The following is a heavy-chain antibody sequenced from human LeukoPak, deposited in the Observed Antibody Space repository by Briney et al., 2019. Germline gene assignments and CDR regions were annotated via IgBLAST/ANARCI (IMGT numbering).Heavy chain of an antibody. V-gene: IGHV4-39*07. Sequence: SETLSLTCTVSGGSISSGGYYWSWIRQPPGKGLEWIGEINHSGGTNYNPSLKSRVSISVDTSKNQSSLRLSSVTAADTAVYYCARRVAHRSLDYWGQGTLVTVSS. D-gene: IGHD1-14*01. CDR3: ARRVAHRSLDY. J-gene: IGHJ4*02. CDR2: INHSGGT. CDR1: GGSISSGGYY.